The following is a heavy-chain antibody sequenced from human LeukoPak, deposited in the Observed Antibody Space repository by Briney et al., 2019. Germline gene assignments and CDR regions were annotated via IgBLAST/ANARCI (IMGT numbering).Heavy chain of an antibody. CDR2: INHSGST. Sequence: SETQSLTCAVYGGSFSGYYWSWIRQPPGKGLEWIGEINHSGSTNYNPSLKSRVTISVDTSKNQFSLKLSSVTAADTAVYYCARVGLLWNQERAFDIWGQGTMVTVSS. D-gene: IGHD3-10*01. CDR1: GGSFSGYY. V-gene: IGHV4-34*01. J-gene: IGHJ3*02. CDR3: ARVGLLWNQERAFDI.